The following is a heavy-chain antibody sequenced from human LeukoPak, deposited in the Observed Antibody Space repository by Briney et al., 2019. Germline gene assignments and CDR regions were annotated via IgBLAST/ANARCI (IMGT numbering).Heavy chain of an antibody. Sequence: PGGSLTLSCAASGFTYSSYAMSWVRHAPGKGLDWVSAIRGSDGSTNYADSAQGRFTISRDNSKNTLYLQMNSLGAEDTAVYYCAKEDAPFGIGMDVWGQGTTVTVSS. CDR3: AKEDAPFGIGMDV. CDR2: IRGSDGST. V-gene: IGHV3-23*01. D-gene: IGHD3-16*01. CDR1: GFTYSSYA. J-gene: IGHJ6*02.